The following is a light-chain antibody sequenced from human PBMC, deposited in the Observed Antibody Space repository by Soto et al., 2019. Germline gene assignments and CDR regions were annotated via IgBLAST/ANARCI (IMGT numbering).Light chain of an antibody. CDR2: AAS. J-gene: IGKJ2*01. Sequence: DIQMTQSPSSLSASVGDRVTITCRASQSIASYFNWFQHKSGKAPKLLIYAASSLQSGVPSRFSGSGSGTDFTLTINSLQPEDFATYYCQQSYRIPYTFGQGTKLEIK. CDR3: QQSYRIPYT. CDR1: QSIASY. V-gene: IGKV1-39*01.